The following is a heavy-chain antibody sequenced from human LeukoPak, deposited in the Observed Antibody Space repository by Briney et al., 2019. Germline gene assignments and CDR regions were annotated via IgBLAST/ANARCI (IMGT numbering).Heavy chain of an antibody. CDR1: GVAIGCSW. Sequence: GVSLTLSCIASGVAIGCSWMSWVRQSPGKRLEWVANVNPGGSVQNYVDSVTGRFTISRDNAKNSLYLQMNNLRADDTAVYYCATTFPYCSEDNCALGGQGTLVTVSS. D-gene: IGHD2-15*01. CDR3: ATTFPYCSEDNCAL. J-gene: IGHJ1*01. V-gene: IGHV3-7*01. CDR2: VNPGGSVQ.